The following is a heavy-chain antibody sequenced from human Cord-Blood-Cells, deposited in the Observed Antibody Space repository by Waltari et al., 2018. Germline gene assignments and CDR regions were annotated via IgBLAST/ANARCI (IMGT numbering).Heavy chain of an antibody. CDR2: ITHSGST. J-gene: IGHJ4*02. CDR3: ARGYCSSTSCYTRRGNYFDY. CDR1: GGSFSGYY. Sequence: QVQLQQWGAGLLKPSETLSLTCAVYGGSFSGYYWRWIRQPPGKGLEWIGEITHSGSTNYSPSLKSRVTISVDTSKNQFSLKLSSVTAADTAVYYCARGYCSSTSCYTRRGNYFDYWGQGTLVTVSS. V-gene: IGHV4-34*01. D-gene: IGHD2-2*02.